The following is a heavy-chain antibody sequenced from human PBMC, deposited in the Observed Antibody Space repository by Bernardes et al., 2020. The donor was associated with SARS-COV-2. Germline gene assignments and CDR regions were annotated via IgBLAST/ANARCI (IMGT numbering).Heavy chain of an antibody. CDR3: ARNGDYVSSADY. D-gene: IGHD4-17*01. Sequence: TLSLTCTVSGGSISSSSYYWGWIRQPPGKGLEWIGSIYYSGSTYYNPSLKSRVTISVDTSKNQFSLKLSSVTAADTAVYYCARNGDYVSSADYWGQGTLVTVSS. CDR1: GGSISSSSYY. J-gene: IGHJ4*02. CDR2: IYYSGST. V-gene: IGHV4-39*01.